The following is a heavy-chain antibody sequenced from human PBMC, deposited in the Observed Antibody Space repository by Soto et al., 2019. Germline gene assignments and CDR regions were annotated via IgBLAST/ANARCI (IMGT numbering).Heavy chain of an antibody. Sequence: TLSLTCAVSGGSISSSNWWSWVRQPPGKGLEWIGEIYHSGSTNYNPSLKSRVTISVDKSKNQFSLKLSSVTAADTAVYYCARASDDYGDYGSFDYWGQGTLVTVSS. CDR3: ARASDDYGDYGSFDY. D-gene: IGHD4-17*01. CDR2: IYHSGST. J-gene: IGHJ4*02. V-gene: IGHV4-4*02. CDR1: GGSISSSNW.